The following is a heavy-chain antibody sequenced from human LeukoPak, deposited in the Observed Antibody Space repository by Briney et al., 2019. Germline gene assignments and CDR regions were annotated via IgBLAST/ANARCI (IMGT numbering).Heavy chain of an antibody. CDR1: GFTFSSYW. D-gene: IGHD3-10*01. V-gene: IGHV3-7*03. J-gene: IGHJ4*02. CDR3: AKRGVVIRGFLIGFHTEAYYFDY. CDR2: IKQDGSEK. Sequence: GGSLRLSCAASGFTFSSYWMSWVRQAPGKGLEWVANIKQDGSEKYYVDSVKGRFTISRDNTKNSLYLQMNSLRAEDTAVYFCAKRGVVIRGFLIGFHTEAYYFDYWGQEILVTVSS.